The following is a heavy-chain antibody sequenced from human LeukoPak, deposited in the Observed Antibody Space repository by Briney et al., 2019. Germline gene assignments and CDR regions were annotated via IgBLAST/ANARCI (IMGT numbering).Heavy chain of an antibody. Sequence: GGPLKLSCAASGFSFSSYAMSRVRQAPGKGLEWVSSISGSGDNTYYAESVKGRFTISRDHSKNTLFLQMNSLRAEDTAVFYCAKRSGYTTGWFFDFWGQGTLVTVSS. V-gene: IGHV3-23*01. CDR2: ISGSGDNT. D-gene: IGHD6-19*01. CDR1: GFSFSSYA. J-gene: IGHJ4*02. CDR3: AKRSGYTTGWFFDF.